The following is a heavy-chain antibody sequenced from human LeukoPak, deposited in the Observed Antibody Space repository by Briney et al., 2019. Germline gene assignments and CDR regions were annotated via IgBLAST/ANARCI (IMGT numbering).Heavy chain of an antibody. J-gene: IGHJ5*02. CDR2: TYYRSKWYN. D-gene: IGHD6-19*01. CDR1: GDSFSSNSAA. Sequence: SQTLSLTCAISGDSFSSNSAAWNWIRQSPSRDLEWLGRTYYRSKWYNDYAVSVKSRITINPDTSKNQFSLQLNSVTPEDTAVYYCARGAGIGVAVISWFDPWGQGTLVTVSS. CDR3: ARGAGIGVAVISWFDP. V-gene: IGHV6-1*01.